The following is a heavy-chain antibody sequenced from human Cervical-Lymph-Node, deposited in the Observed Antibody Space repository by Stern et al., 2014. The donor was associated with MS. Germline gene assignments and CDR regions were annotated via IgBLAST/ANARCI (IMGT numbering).Heavy chain of an antibody. CDR3: ARIYCSGGSCYSAYYYHGMDV. Sequence: QVQLVQSGSELKKPGASVKVSCKASGYIFTRYAMNWVRQAPGQGLAWMGWINTNTGHPTYAHGFTGRFVFSLDTSVSTAYLQISSLKAEDTAVYYCARIYCSGGSCYSAYYYHGMDVWGQGTTVTVSS. J-gene: IGHJ6*02. CDR2: INTNTGHP. V-gene: IGHV7-4-1*02. CDR1: GYIFTRYA. D-gene: IGHD2-15*01.